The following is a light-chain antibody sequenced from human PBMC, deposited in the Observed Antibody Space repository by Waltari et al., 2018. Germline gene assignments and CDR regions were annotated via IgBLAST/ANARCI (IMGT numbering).Light chain of an antibody. J-gene: IGLJ1*01. Sequence: SSELTQDHAVSVALRQTVRIKCQEDSIRRYYESWYQQKPGQAPVLVIYGKNNRPSGIPDRFSGSSSGNTASLTITGAQAEDEADYYCNSRDSSGNRGVFGTGTKVTVL. CDR2: GKN. CDR3: NSRDSSGNRGV. V-gene: IGLV3-19*01. CDR1: SIRRYY.